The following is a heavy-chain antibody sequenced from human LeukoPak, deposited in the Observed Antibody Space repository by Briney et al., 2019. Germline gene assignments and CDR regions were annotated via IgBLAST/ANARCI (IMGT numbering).Heavy chain of an antibody. Sequence: SVKVSCKASGGTFSSYAISWVRQAPGQGLEWMGRIIPIFGTANYAQKFQGGVTITTEESTSTAYMELSSLRSEDTAVYYCARSPGEYYYDSSGYYDGYFDYWGQGTLVTVSS. D-gene: IGHD3-22*01. V-gene: IGHV1-69*05. J-gene: IGHJ4*02. CDR3: ARSPGEYYYDSSGYYDGYFDY. CDR1: GGTFSSYA. CDR2: IIPIFGTA.